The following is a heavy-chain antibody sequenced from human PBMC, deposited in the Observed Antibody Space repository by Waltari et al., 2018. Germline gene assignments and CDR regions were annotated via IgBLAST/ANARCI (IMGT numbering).Heavy chain of an antibody. D-gene: IGHD3-10*01. CDR3: ARGLWSLGY. CDR1: GGSISSGSYY. Sequence: QVQLQESGPGLVKPSQTLSLTCTVSGGSISSGSYYWSWIRQPAGKGLEWIGRIYTSGSTNYNPSLKSRVTISVDTSKNQFSLKLSSVTAADTAVYYCARGLWSLGYWGQGTLVTVSS. CDR2: IYTSGST. V-gene: IGHV4-61*02. J-gene: IGHJ4*02.